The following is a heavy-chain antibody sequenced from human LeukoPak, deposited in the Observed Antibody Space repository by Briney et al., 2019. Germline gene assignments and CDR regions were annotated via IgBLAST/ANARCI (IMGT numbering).Heavy chain of an antibody. CDR1: GYTFTKDW. Sequence: GESLKISCKGSGYTFTKDWIGWVRQTPDKGLEWMAMIYPGDSDIIYSPSFQGQVSISVDKSISTADLQWSSLRASDTAMYYCALGMYSSGWRFDYWGQGTLVTVSP. D-gene: IGHD6-19*01. J-gene: IGHJ4*02. CDR3: ALGMYSSGWRFDY. CDR2: IYPGDSDI. V-gene: IGHV5-51*01.